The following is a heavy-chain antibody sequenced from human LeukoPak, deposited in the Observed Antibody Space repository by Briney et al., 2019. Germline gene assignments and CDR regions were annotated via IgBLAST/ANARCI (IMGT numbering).Heavy chain of an antibody. CDR2: ISTYSSHT. CDR3: ARDEGRVSGSFNP. CDR1: GYTFTRHG. V-gene: IGHV1-18*01. D-gene: IGHD3-10*01. Sequence: ASVNVSCKASGYTFTRHGITWVRQAPGQGLEWMGWISTYSSHTTYAQKFQGRVTMTTDTSTTTAYMELRSLRSDDTAVYYCARDEGRVSGSFNPWGQGTLVTVSS. J-gene: IGHJ5*02.